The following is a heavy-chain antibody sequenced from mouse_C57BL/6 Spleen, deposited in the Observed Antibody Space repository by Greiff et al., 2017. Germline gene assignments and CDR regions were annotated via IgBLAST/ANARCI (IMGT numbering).Heavy chain of an antibody. CDR3: AREKNLRGSRNDYAMDY. J-gene: IGHJ4*01. CDR1: GYTFTSYW. Sequence: QFQLQQSGAELVKPGASVKLSCKASGYTFTSYWMHWVKQRPGRGLEWIGRFDPTSGGLTYNEKFKSKATLTVDKPSSTAYMQLSSLTSEDSAVEYCAREKNLRGSRNDYAMDYWGQGTSVTVSS. V-gene: IGHV1-72*01. CDR2: FDPTSGGL. D-gene: IGHD1-1*01.